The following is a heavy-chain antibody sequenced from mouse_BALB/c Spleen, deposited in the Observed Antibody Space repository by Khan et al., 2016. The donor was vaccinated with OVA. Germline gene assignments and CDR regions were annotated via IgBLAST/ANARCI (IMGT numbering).Heavy chain of an antibody. CDR3: ARVGPYHASYGAWFAH. D-gene: IGHD2-10*01. Sequence: QVQLKQSGAELARPGASVKMSCKASGYTFTSYTIHWVKQRPGQGLEWIGYINPSNGYTNYNQKFRDKATLTADKSSSTAYMQLISLTSEGSAVYYCARVGPYHASYGAWFAHWGQGTLVTVSA. J-gene: IGHJ3*01. CDR2: INPSNGYT. CDR1: GYTFTSYT. V-gene: IGHV1-4*01.